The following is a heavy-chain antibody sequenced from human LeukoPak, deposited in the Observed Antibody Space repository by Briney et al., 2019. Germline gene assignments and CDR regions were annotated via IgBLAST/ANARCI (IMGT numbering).Heavy chain of an antibody. J-gene: IGHJ4*02. CDR3: ARGYDFWSGYYFWYFDY. V-gene: IGHV4-30-4*08. D-gene: IGHD3-3*01. CDR1: GGSISSGDYY. Sequence: SETLSLTCTVSGGSISSGDYYWSWIRQPPGKGLEWTGYIYYSGSTYYNPSLKSRVTISVDTSKNQFSLKLSSVTAADTAVYYCARGYDFWSGYYFWYFDYWGQGTLVTVSS. CDR2: IYYSGST.